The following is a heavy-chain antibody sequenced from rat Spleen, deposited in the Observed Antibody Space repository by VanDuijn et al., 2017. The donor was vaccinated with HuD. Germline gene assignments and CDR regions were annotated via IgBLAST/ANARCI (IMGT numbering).Heavy chain of an antibody. CDR2: ITNTGGST. CDR1: GFTFSPFA. CDR3: ARHRSYYSGDDVMDA. Sequence: EVQLVESGGGLLQPGRSLKLSCAASGFTFSPFAMAWVRQAPGKGLEWVASITNTGGSTYYPDSVKGRFTISRDNAKSTLYLQMNSLRSEDTATYYCARHRSYYSGDDVMDAWGQGASVTVSS. D-gene: IGHD1-1*01. J-gene: IGHJ4*01. V-gene: IGHV5S23*01.